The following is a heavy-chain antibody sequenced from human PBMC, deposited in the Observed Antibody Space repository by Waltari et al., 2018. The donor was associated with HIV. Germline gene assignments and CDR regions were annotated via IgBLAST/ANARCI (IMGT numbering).Heavy chain of an antibody. CDR1: GFTFSSYA. CDR3: AKAHGEVVTPPDY. D-gene: IGHD2-15*01. CDR2: ISGSGGST. Sequence: EVQLLESGGGLVQPGGSLRLSSAASGFTFSSYAMRWVRQAPGKGLEWLAAISGSGGSTYYADSVKGRFTISRDNSKITLYLQMNSLRAEDTAVYYCAKAHGEVVTPPDYWGQGTLVTVSS. J-gene: IGHJ4*02. V-gene: IGHV3-23*01.